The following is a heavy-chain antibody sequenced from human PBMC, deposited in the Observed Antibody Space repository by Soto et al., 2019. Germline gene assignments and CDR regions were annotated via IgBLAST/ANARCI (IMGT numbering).Heavy chain of an antibody. J-gene: IGHJ5*02. CDR1: GFSLSTSGVG. CDR2: IYWDDDK. Sequence: QITLKESGPTLVKPTQTLTLTCTFSGFSLSTSGVGVGWIRQPPGKALEWLALIYWDDDKRYSPSLKSRLTIPQDPPKNPVVLTMTNMDPVDTATYYCAHRLSSSSWYAPYWFDPWGQGTLVTVSS. CDR3: AHRLSSSSWYAPYWFDP. D-gene: IGHD6-13*01. V-gene: IGHV2-5*02.